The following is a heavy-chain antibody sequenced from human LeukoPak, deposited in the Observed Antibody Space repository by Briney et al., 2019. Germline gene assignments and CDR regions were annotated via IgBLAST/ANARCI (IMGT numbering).Heavy chain of an antibody. CDR2: ISYDGNNK. V-gene: IGHV3-30*03. D-gene: IGHD3-9*01. CDR1: GFTFSSYG. Sequence: PGGSLRLSCAASGFTFSSYGMHWVRQAPGKGLEWVAVISYDGNNKYYADSVKGRFTISRDNSRNTLYLQMNSLRPEDTAVYYCARQPILTGYSGYFDYWGQGTLVTVSS. J-gene: IGHJ4*02. CDR3: ARQPILTGYSGYFDY.